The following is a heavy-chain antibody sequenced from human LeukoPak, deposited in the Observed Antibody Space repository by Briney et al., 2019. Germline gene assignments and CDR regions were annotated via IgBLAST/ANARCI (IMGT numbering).Heavy chain of an antibody. CDR1: GGSFSGYY. V-gene: IGHV4-34*01. CDR3: ARRRIAVAGSPWSY. J-gene: IGHJ4*02. Sequence: SETLSLTCAVYGGSFSGYYWSWIRQPPGKGLEWIGEINHSGSTNYNPSLKSRVTISVDTSKNQFSLKLSSVTAADTAVYYCARRRIAVAGSPWSYWGQGTLVTVSS. D-gene: IGHD6-19*01. CDR2: INHSGST.